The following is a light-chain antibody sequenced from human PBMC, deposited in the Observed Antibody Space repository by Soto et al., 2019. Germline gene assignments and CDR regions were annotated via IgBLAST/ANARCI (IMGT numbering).Light chain of an antibody. CDR2: WAS. J-gene: IGKJ4*01. V-gene: IGKV4-1*01. CDR1: HIILYRSNGKEY. Sequence: IVIPQTPDALSVSLSKRATLNCKPIHIILYRSNGKEYLAWYQQKPGHPPKLLIYWASTRESGVPDRFSGSGSGTDFTLTISSLQAEDVAVYYCQQVFTTPLTVGGGTKV. CDR3: QQVFTTPLT.